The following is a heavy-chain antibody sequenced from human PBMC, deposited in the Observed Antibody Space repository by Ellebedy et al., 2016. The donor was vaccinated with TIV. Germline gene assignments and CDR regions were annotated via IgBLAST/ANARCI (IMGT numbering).Heavy chain of an antibody. V-gene: IGHV3-7*01. Sequence: GESLKISCAASKFTFRSYAMSWVRQAPGKGLEWVASIKQDGSVQYYVDSVRGRFTISRDNSKTSTYLQMNSLRGEDTAVYYCARWAYVNSWYHLDYWGQGTLVTVSS. CDR3: ARWAYVNSWYHLDY. CDR1: KFTFRSYA. D-gene: IGHD1-14*01. CDR2: IKQDGSVQ. J-gene: IGHJ4*02.